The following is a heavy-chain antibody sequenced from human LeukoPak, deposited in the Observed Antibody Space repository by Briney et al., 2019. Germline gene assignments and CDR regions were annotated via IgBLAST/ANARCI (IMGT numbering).Heavy chain of an antibody. Sequence: QPGGSLRLSCAASGFTFSSYAMSWVRQAPGKGLEWVSAISGSGGSTYYADSVKGRFTISRDNSKNTLYLQMNSLRAEDTAVYYCPKDSNPVLLWFGESFDYWGQGTLVTVSS. CDR2: ISGSGGST. CDR3: PKDSNPVLLWFGESFDY. V-gene: IGHV3-23*01. CDR1: GFTFSSYA. D-gene: IGHD3-10*01. J-gene: IGHJ4*02.